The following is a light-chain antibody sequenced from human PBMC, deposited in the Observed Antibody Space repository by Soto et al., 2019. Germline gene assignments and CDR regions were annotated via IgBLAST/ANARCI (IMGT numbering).Light chain of an antibody. CDR2: DAV. V-gene: IGKV1-9*01. J-gene: IGKJ4*01. CDR1: QGISSY. Sequence: DIQLTQSPSFLSASVGDRVTVTCRASQGISSYLAWYQKKPGKAPNLLIYDAVTLQIGVPSRFSGGGSGTEFTLTISSLQPEDFATYYCQQLRTYPLTFGGGTKVEIK. CDR3: QQLRTYPLT.